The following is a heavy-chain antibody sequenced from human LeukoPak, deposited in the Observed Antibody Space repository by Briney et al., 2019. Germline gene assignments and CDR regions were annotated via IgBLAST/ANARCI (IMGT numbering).Heavy chain of an antibody. J-gene: IGHJ3*02. V-gene: IGHV4-61*02. CDR3: ARPTTADEGRAFDI. D-gene: IGHD4-17*01. CDR2: IYTSGST. CDR1: GGSISSGSYY. Sequence: SETLSLTCTVSGGSISSGSYYWSWIRQPAGKGLEWIGRIYTSGSTNYNPSLKSRVTTSVDTSKNQFSLKLSSVTAADTAVYYCARPTTADEGRAFDIWGQGTMVTVSS.